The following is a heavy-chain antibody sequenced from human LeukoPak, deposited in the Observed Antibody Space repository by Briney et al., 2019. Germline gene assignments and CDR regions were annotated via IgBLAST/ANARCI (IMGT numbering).Heavy chain of an antibody. D-gene: IGHD6-6*01. Sequence: SETLSLTCTVSGGSISSGDHYSSWIRQPPGKGLEWIGYIYYSGSTYYNPSLKSRVTISVDTSKNQFSLKLSSVTAADTAVYYCARGSWSSSIDYWGQGTLVTVSS. CDR1: GGSISSGDHY. J-gene: IGHJ4*02. V-gene: IGHV4-30-4*01. CDR3: ARGSWSSSIDY. CDR2: IYYSGST.